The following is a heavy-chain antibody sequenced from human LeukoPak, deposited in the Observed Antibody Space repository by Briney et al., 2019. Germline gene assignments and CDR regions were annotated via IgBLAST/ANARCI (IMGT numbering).Heavy chain of an antibody. Sequence: PGGSLRLSCAASGFTFASYSMNWVRQAPGKGLEWASSISGDSTYIYNAGSVKGRFTISRDNAQASLYLQMISLRADDTAVYYCARVSGRLERRSDLDYWGQGTLVIVSS. D-gene: IGHD1-1*01. CDR1: GFTFASYS. CDR3: ARVSGRLERRSDLDY. V-gene: IGHV3-21*01. CDR2: ISGDSTYI. J-gene: IGHJ4*02.